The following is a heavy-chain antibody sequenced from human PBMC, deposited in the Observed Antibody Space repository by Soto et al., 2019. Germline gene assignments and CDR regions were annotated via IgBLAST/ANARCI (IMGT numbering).Heavy chain of an antibody. CDR3: ARDACIANSCHYYFNH. Sequence: PSETLSLTCTVSGGSISSGGYYWSWVRQHPGKGLEWIGYIYYSGSTYYIPSLRSRVTISVDTSQNQFSLQLSSVTAADTAIYYCARDACIANSCHYYFNHWGPGILVTAPQ. D-gene: IGHD2-15*01. V-gene: IGHV4-31*03. J-gene: IGHJ4*02. CDR2: IYYSGST. CDR1: GGSISSGGYY.